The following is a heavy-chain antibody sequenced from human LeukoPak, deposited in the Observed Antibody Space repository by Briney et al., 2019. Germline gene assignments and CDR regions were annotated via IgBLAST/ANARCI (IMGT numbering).Heavy chain of an antibody. J-gene: IGHJ4*02. V-gene: IGHV3-74*01. CDR1: GFTFSYHW. CDR3: VRSYRDLTGYYNHFDY. Sequence: PGGSLRLSCAASGFTFSYHWMHWVRQAPGKGLVWVSRINSEGTSTSFADSVKGRFTVSRDNAKNTLYLQMNSLRPEDTAVYYCVRSYRDLTGYYNHFDYWGQGNLVTVSS. CDR2: INSEGTST. D-gene: IGHD3-9*01.